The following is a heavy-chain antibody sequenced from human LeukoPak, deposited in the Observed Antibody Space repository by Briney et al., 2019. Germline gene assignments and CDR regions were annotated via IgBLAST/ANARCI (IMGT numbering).Heavy chain of an antibody. CDR1: GFTFSGYS. J-gene: IGHJ6*03. CDR2: ISGTSGTI. D-gene: IGHD3-3*01. V-gene: IGHV3-48*04. CDR3: ARGQGDFWSGSYYYYYMDV. Sequence: PGGSLRLSCAASGFTFSGYSMNWVRQAPGKGLEWVSYISGTSGTIYNADSVTGRFTISRDNAKNSLYLRMNSLRAEDTALYFCARGQGDFWSGSYYYYYMDVWGKGTTVTVSS.